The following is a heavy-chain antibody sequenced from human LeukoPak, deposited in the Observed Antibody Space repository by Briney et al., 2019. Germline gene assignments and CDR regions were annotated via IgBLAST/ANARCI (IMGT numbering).Heavy chain of an antibody. J-gene: IGHJ4*02. D-gene: IGHD4-17*01. CDR2: ISSSSSYI. CDR1: GFTFSSYW. V-gene: IGHV3-21*01. CDR3: ARDLSGDYGFDY. Sequence: GGSLRLSCAASGFTFSSYWMSWVRQAPGKGLEWVSSISSSSSYIYYADSVKGRFTISRDNAKNSLYLQMNSLRAEDTAVYYCARDLSGDYGFDYWGQGTLVTVSS.